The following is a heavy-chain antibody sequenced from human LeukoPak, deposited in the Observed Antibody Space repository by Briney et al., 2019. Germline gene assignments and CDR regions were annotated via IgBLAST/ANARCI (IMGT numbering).Heavy chain of an antibody. CDR2: ISYDGSNK. J-gene: IGHJ4*02. CDR1: GFTFSSYG. CDR3: AREGEGLVEMATKEGLPYDY. D-gene: IGHD5-24*01. Sequence: GGSLRLSCAASGFTFSSYGMHWVRQAPGKGLEWVAVISYDGSNKYYADSVKGRFTISRDNSKNTLYLQMNSLRAEDTAVYYCAREGEGLVEMATKEGLPYDYWGQGTLVTVSS. V-gene: IGHV3-30*19.